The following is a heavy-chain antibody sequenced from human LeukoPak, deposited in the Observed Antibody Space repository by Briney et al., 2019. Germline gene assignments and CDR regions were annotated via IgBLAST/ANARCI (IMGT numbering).Heavy chain of an antibody. J-gene: IGHJ3*02. CDR2: IYYSGSI. D-gene: IGHD4-17*01. Sequence: SETLSLTCTVSGGSISSSSYYWGWIRQPPGKGLEWIGSIYYSGSIYYNPSLKSRVTISVDTSKNQFSLKLSSVTAADTAVYYCARLRGDYGIDAFDIWGQGTMVTVSS. CDR1: GGSISSSSYY. V-gene: IGHV4-39*01. CDR3: ARLRGDYGIDAFDI.